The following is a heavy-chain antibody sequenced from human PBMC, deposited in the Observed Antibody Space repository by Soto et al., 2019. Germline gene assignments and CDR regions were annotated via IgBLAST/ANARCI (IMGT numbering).Heavy chain of an antibody. CDR3: ARDNKSDFWSAGFFDY. J-gene: IGHJ4*02. CDR2: IWYDGSNK. D-gene: IGHD3-3*01. CDR1: GFTFSSYG. V-gene: IGHV3-33*01. Sequence: GGSLRLSCAASGFTFSSYGMHWVRQAPGKGLEWVAVIWYDGSNKYYADSVKGRFTISRDNSKNTLYLQMNSLRAEDTAVYYCARDNKSDFWSAGFFDYWGQGTLVTVSS.